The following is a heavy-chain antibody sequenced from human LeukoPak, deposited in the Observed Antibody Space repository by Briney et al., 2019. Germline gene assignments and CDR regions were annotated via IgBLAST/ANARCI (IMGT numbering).Heavy chain of an antibody. CDR2: IYTSGST. V-gene: IGHV4-4*07. Sequence: PSETLSLTCTVSGGSISSYYWSWIRQPAGKGLEWIGRIYTSGSTNYNPSLKSRVTISVDTSKNQFSLKLSSVTAADTAVYYCARESSGILRDAFDIWGQGTMVTVSS. D-gene: IGHD1-26*01. CDR1: GGSISSYY. J-gene: IGHJ3*02. CDR3: ARESSGILRDAFDI.